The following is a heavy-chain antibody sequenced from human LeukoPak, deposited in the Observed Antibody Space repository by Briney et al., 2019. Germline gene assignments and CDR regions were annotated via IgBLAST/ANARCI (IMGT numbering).Heavy chain of an antibody. J-gene: IGHJ4*02. CDR3: AKSGTRSSWSPRVKTYLDY. CDR2: ISYDGSNK. V-gene: IGHV3-30*18. D-gene: IGHD6-13*01. Sequence: GGSLRLSCAASGFTFSTYGMHWVRQAPGKGLEWVAVISYDGSNKYYADSVKGRFTISRDNSKNTLYLQMSSLRAEDTAVYYCAKSGTRSSWSPRVKTYLDYWGQGTLVTVSS. CDR1: GFTFSTYG.